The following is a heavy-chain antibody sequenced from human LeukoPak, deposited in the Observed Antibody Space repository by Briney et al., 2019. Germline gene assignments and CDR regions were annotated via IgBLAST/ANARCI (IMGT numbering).Heavy chain of an antibody. CDR2: IYYSGST. CDR1: GGSISSSSYY. D-gene: IGHD1-26*01. CDR3: ARVRGSYLDY. J-gene: IGHJ4*02. Sequence: SETLSLTCTVSGGSISSSSYYWGWIRQPPGKGLEWIGSIYYSGSTYYNPSLKSRVTISVDTSKNQFSLKLSSVSAADTAVYYCARVRGSYLDYWGQGTLVTVSS. V-gene: IGHV4-39*07.